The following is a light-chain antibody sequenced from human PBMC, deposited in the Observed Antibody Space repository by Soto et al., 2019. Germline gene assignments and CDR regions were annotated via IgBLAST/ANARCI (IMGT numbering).Light chain of an antibody. J-gene: IGLJ1*01. CDR1: TSDVGRYNY. CDR3: NSYTSSSTSV. Sequence: QSVLTQPASVSGSPGQSITISCTGTTSDVGRYNYVSWYQQHPGKAPKLIIYDVSNRPSGVSNRFSGSKSGNTASLTISGLQAEDEADYYCNSYTSSSTSVFGTGSQVTVL. V-gene: IGLV2-14*01. CDR2: DVS.